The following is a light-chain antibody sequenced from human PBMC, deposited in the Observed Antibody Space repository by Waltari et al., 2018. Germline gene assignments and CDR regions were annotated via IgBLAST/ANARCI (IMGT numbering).Light chain of an antibody. V-gene: IGLV1-47*01. CDR2: NNN. J-gene: IGLJ2*01. Sequence: QSALTQPPSASGTPGQRVTISCSGTSSNIGSNYVYWYLHLPGTAPKLLIYNNNQWAYGVTDRFSGSKSGTSASLAISGLRSEDEADYYCASWDDSLSVVVFGGGTKLTVV. CDR1: SSNIGSNY. CDR3: ASWDDSLSVVV.